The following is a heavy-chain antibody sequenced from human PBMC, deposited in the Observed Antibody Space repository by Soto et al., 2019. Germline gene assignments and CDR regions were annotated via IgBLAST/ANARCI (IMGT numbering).Heavy chain of an antibody. V-gene: IGHV4-30-4*01. CDR1: GGSITSGDYY. CDR2: IYYCGST. D-gene: IGHD1-26*01. J-gene: IGHJ4*02. Sequence: QVQLQESDPGLVKPSQTLSLTCTVSGGSITSGDYYWSWIRQPPGKGLEWIGYIYYCGSTYYNPSIERRVLISVDTSNTQCSLKLSSVTAADTAVYYCARIVRPTTLGDFDHWGQGTLVIVSS. CDR3: ARIVRPTTLGDFDH.